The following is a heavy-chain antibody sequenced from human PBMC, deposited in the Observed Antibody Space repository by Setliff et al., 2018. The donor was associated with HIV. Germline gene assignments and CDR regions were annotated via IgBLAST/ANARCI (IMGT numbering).Heavy chain of an antibody. CDR2: ISHSGNT. CDR1: GDSINAHY. Sequence: SETLSLTCTVSGDSINAHYWSWIRQPPGKGLEWIGCISHSGNTNFNPSLNSRVTISLDTSKNQFSLRLTSLTAADTAIYYCARSTVGAGASFPWGRGILVTVSS. J-gene: IGHJ5*02. D-gene: IGHD1-26*01. CDR3: ARSTVGAGASFP. V-gene: IGHV4-59*11.